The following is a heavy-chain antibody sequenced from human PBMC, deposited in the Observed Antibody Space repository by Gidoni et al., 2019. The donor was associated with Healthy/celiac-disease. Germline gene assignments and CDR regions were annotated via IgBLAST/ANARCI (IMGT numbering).Heavy chain of an antibody. V-gene: IGHV3-30*18. CDR1: GFTFSSYG. CDR2: ISYDGSNK. CDR3: AKDHEEQWLVSLYFDY. Sequence: QVQLVESGGGVVQPGRSLRLSCAASGFTFSSYGMHWVRQAPGKGLEWVAVISYDGSNKYYADSVKGRFTISRDNSKNTLYLQMNSLRAEDTAVYYCAKDHEEQWLVSLYFDYWGQGTLVTVSS. D-gene: IGHD6-19*01. J-gene: IGHJ4*02.